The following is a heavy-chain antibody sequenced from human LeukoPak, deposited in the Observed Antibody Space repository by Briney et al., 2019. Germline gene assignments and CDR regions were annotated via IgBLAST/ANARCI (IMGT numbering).Heavy chain of an antibody. D-gene: IGHD3-9*01. V-gene: IGHV3-30*04. CDR1: GFTFTDYA. Sequence: GGSLRLSCVASGFTFTDYAFNWVRQTPGKGMEWVAIISSDGNTQSYADPLKGRFTISRDNFRDTVFLELTTLRPEDTGLYYCVRDLTSGARFDFWGPGTLVTVSS. J-gene: IGHJ4*01. CDR2: ISSDGNTQ. CDR3: VRDLTSGARFDF.